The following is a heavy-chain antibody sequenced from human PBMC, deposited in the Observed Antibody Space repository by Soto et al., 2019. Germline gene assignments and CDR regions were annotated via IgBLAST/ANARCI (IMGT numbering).Heavy chain of an antibody. Sequence: EVQLLESGGGLVQPGGSLRLSCAASGFTFSSYAMSWVRQAPGKGLEWVSAISGSGGSTYYADSVKGRFTISRDNSKNTLYLQMNSLRAEDTAVYYCAKALPDRLAYSGYDGYYYYGMDVWGQGTTVTVSS. CDR1: GFTFSSYA. CDR2: ISGSGGST. V-gene: IGHV3-23*01. D-gene: IGHD5-12*01. J-gene: IGHJ6*02. CDR3: AKALPDRLAYSGYDGYYYYGMDV.